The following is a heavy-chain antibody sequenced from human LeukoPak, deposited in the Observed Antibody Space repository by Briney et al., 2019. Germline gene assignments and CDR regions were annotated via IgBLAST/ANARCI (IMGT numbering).Heavy chain of an antibody. CDR1: GGSFSGYY. V-gene: IGHV4-34*01. CDR2: MNPSGST. CDR3: ARGRQDVTMIVVDMTAVSYYLDV. D-gene: IGHD3-22*01. Sequence: PSETLSLTCAVYGGSFSGYYWTWIRQTPEKGLEWIGEMNPSGSTNYNPSLKSRVTISVDTSKNQFSLELSSVTAADTAVYYCARGRQDVTMIVVDMTAVSYYLDVWGKGTTVTVS. J-gene: IGHJ6*03.